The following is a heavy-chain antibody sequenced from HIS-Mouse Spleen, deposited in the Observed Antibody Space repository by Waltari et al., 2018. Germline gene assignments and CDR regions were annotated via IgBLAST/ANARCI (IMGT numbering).Heavy chain of an antibody. D-gene: IGHD3-10*01. Sequence: QVQLVESGGGVVQPGRSLRLSCAASGFTFSSYGMHWVRQAPGKGLRGGALFYYEGVKKIYATAVKGRFAISRENSKNPLYLQMNSLRAEDTAVYYCAKKPPPLPVRDAFDIWGQGTMVTVSS. CDR3: AKKPPPLPVRDAFDI. J-gene: IGHJ3*02. CDR2: FYYEGVKK. CDR1: GFTFSSYG. V-gene: IGHV3-30*18.